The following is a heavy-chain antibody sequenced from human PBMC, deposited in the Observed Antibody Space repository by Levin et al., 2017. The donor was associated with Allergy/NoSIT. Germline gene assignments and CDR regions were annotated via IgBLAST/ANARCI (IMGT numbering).Heavy chain of an antibody. V-gene: IGHV4-31*03. CDR1: GGSISSGGYY. Sequence: LRLSCTVSGGSISSGGYYWSWIRQHPGKGLEWIGYIYYSGSTYYNPSLKSRVTISVDTSKNQFSLKLSSVTAADTAVYYCARAQRGGIVVVPAARIDPWGQGTLVTVSS. CDR3: ARAQRGGIVVVPAARIDP. J-gene: IGHJ5*02. D-gene: IGHD2-2*01. CDR2: IYYSGST.